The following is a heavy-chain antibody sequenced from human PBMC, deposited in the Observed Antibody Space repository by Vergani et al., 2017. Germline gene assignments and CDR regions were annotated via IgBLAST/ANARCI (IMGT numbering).Heavy chain of an antibody. J-gene: IGHJ6*03. CDR1: GFTFSSYW. CDR2: KKQDGSEK. CDR3: ARDLVDYGYYYXMDV. Sequence: EVKLVESGGGLVQPGGSLRLSCAASGFTFSSYWMSWVRQAPGKGVEGVAKKKQDGSEKYYVDSVKGRFTISRDNAKNSLYLQMNSLRAEDTAVYYCARDLVDYGYYYXMDVWGKGTTVTVSS. V-gene: IGHV3-7*01. D-gene: IGHD4-17*01.